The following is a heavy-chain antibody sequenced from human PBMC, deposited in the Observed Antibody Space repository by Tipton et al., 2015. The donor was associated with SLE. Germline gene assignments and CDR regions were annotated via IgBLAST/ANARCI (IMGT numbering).Heavy chain of an antibody. D-gene: IGHD1-1*01. CDR2: IWYDGSNK. Sequence: SLRLSCAASGFTFSSYGMHWVRQAPGKGLEWVALIWYDGSNKYYADSVKGRFTISRDNSKNTLYLQMTSLRAEDTAVYYCAARLQLDRPFDYWGQGTLVTVSS. V-gene: IGHV3-33*08. J-gene: IGHJ4*02. CDR1: GFTFSSYG. CDR3: AARLQLDRPFDY.